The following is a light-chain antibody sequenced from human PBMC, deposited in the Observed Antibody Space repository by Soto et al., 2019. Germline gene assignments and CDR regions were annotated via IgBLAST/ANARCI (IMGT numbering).Light chain of an antibody. CDR2: GAS. J-gene: IGKJ1*01. CDR3: QQYNNWPRT. Sequence: DIVMTQSPSSLSASPGDRATIPCRASQSLSSYLAWYQQKPGQAPRLLIYGASTRDSGIPARFSGSGSGTEFTLTISSLQPEDFAHYYCQQYNNWPRTFGQGTTLDIK. V-gene: IGKV3-15*01. CDR1: QSLSSY.